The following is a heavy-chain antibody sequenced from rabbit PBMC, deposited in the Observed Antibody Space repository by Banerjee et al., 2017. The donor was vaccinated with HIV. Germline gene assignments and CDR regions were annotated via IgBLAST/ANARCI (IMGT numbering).Heavy chain of an antibody. V-gene: IGHV1S47*01. D-gene: IGHD6-1*01. J-gene: IGHJ4*01. Sequence: QEQLKESGGGLVQPGGSLKLSCKGSGLDFSSAGVSWVRQAPGKGLEWIGYIDAIFDSTTHATWVNGRFTISLDNGQNTVFLQMSSLTAADTATYFCAREAGVAGYGYAGGYDLWGQGTLVTVS. CDR3: AREAGVAGYGYAGGYDL. CDR2: IDAIFDST. CDR1: GLDFSSAG.